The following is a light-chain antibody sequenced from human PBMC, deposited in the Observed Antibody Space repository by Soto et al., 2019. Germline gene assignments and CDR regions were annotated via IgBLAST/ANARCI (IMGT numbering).Light chain of an antibody. CDR1: QSVSIS. V-gene: IGKV3-11*01. CDR3: QQRSNWYT. Sequence: EIVLTQSPATLSLSPGERATLSCRASQSVSISLAWYQQKSGQAPRLLIYDASNRATGIPARFGGSGSGTDFTLTISSLEPEDSAVYYCQQRSNWYTFGQGTKLEIK. CDR2: DAS. J-gene: IGKJ2*01.